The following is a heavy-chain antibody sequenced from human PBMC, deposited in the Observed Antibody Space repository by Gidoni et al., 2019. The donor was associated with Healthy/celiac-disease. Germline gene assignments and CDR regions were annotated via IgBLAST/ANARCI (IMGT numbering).Heavy chain of an antibody. J-gene: IGHJ5*02. Sequence: QVQLVQSGAEVKKPGASVKVSCKASGYTFTGYYMHWVRQAPGQGLEWMGWINPNSGGTNYAQKFQGWVTMTRDTSISTAYMELSRLRSDDTAVYYCARGAIAVAGPNWFDPWGQGTLVTVSS. V-gene: IGHV1-2*04. CDR2: INPNSGGT. CDR3: ARGAIAVAGPNWFDP. CDR1: GYTFTGYY. D-gene: IGHD6-19*01.